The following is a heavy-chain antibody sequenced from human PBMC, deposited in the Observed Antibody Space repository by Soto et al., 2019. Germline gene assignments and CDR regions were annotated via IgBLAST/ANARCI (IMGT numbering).Heavy chain of an antibody. CDR1: GFSFRDHY. J-gene: IGHJ4*02. D-gene: IGHD3-16*01. V-gene: IGHV3-11*01. CDR2: ISPGGDIT. CDR3: TRDPRITDF. Sequence: LRLSCAASGFSFRDHYMTWIRQAPGKGLELLSYISPGGDITNYVDSVKGRFTISRDSAKNSLFLHMNSLRAEDTAVYYCTRDPRITDFWGQGTLVTVSS.